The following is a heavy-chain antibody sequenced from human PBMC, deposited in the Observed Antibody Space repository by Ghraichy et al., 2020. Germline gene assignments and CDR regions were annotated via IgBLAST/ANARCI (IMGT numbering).Heavy chain of an antibody. CDR3: ARFRAIFGLDV. J-gene: IGHJ6*04. V-gene: IGHV4-59*01. D-gene: IGHD3-3*01. CDR1: GGSINSFY. CDR2: VSYSGDT. Sequence: SETLSLTCTVSGGSINSFYWTWIRQPPGKGLEWIGHVSYSGDTNYKPSLKGRFTISLDTSKNQFSLKLTSVTAADTAMYYCARFRAIFGLDVWGKGTTVTVSS.